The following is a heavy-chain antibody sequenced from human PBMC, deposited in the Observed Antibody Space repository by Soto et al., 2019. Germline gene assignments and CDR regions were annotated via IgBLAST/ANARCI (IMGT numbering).Heavy chain of an antibody. Sequence: SDTLSLTCTVSGGSISSSSYYWGWIRQPPGKGLEWIGSIYYSGSTYYNPSLKSRVTISVDTSKNQFSLKLCSVTAADTAVYYCASRNRYCSSTSCYEYCYWGQGTLVTVSS. D-gene: IGHD2-2*01. CDR2: IYYSGST. CDR1: GGSISSSSYY. V-gene: IGHV4-39*01. CDR3: ASRNRYCSSTSCYEYCY. J-gene: IGHJ4*02.